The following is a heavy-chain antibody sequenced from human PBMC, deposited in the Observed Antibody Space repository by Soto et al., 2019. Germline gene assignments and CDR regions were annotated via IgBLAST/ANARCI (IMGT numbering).Heavy chain of an antibody. V-gene: IGHV4-39*01. Sequence: ETLSLPCTFSVVSISSGVYYWSWIRQPPGKGLEWVGTFYDGNTYHNPSLRSRVTIAVDTSKNQFSLKLKSVAAADTAFYYCATTRGLAVGGSFDYWGQGMLVTVSS. J-gene: IGHJ4*02. CDR3: ATTRGLAVGGSFDY. D-gene: IGHD6-13*01. CDR2: FYDGNT. CDR1: VVSISSGVYY.